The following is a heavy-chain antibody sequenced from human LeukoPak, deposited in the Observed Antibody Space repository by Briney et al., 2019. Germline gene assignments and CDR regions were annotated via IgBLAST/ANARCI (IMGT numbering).Heavy chain of an antibody. V-gene: IGHV4-39*07. D-gene: IGHD1-7*01. Sequence: PSETLSLTCTVSGGSISSSSYYWGWIRQPPGKGLEWIGSIYYSGSTYYNPSLKSRVTISVDTSKNQLSLKLSSVTAADTALYYCARGVTNYNWFDPWGQGTLVTVSS. CDR3: ARGVTNYNWFDP. J-gene: IGHJ5*02. CDR1: GGSISSSSYY. CDR2: IYYSGST.